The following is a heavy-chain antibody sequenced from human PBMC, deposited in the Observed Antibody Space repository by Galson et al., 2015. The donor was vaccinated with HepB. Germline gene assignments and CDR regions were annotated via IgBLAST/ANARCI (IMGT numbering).Heavy chain of an antibody. Sequence: SLRLSCAASGLTFSNHRMSWFRQTPGKGLEWVAYIDKDGNEPNYVDSVKGRFIISRDNAKNSLYLEVNSLRAEDTAVYYCAKGPGGSVGAFDYWGQGALVTVSS. CDR3: AKGPGGSVGAFDY. CDR1: GLTFSNHR. CDR2: IDKDGNEP. J-gene: IGHJ4*02. D-gene: IGHD1-26*01. V-gene: IGHV3-7*03.